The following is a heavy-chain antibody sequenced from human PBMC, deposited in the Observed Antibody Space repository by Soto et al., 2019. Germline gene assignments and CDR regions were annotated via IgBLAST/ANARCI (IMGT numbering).Heavy chain of an antibody. J-gene: IGHJ5*02. Sequence: QVQLQQWGAGLLKPSETLSLTCAVDGGSFSGYYWSWIRQPPGKGLEWIGEINHSGTTNYNPSLKSRVTISVDTSKNQFSQKLSSVTAADTALYYCAGGVRSINWFDPWGQGTLVTVSS. V-gene: IGHV4-34*01. CDR2: INHSGTT. CDR3: AGGVRSINWFDP. D-gene: IGHD3-3*01. CDR1: GGSFSGYY.